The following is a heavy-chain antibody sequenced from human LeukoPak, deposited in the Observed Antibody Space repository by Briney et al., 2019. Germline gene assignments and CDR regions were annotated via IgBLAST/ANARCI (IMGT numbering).Heavy chain of an antibody. D-gene: IGHD3-16*01. Sequence: QAGGSLRLSCAASGFTFSSYSMNWVRQAPGKGLEWVSGISWNSGSIGYADSVKGRFTISRDNAKNSLYLQMNSLRAEDTALYYCAKALGIPYYYGMDVWGQGTTVTVSS. V-gene: IGHV3-9*01. CDR3: AKALGIPYYYGMDV. J-gene: IGHJ6*02. CDR1: GFTFSSYS. CDR2: ISWNSGSI.